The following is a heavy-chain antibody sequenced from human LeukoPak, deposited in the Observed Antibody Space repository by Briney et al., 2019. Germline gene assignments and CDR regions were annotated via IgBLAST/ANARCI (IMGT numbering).Heavy chain of an antibody. V-gene: IGHV3-7*03. J-gene: IGHJ4*02. Sequence: GGSLRLSCVASGFKFSSYWMSWVRQAPGNGLEWVANIKEDGSEKYYIDSLKGRFTISRDNAKNSLYLQMNSLRAEDTAVYYCAKAPYRGGSSWTEFDYWGQGTLVTVSS. D-gene: IGHD6-13*01. CDR2: IKEDGSEK. CDR3: AKAPYRGGSSWTEFDY. CDR1: GFKFSSYW.